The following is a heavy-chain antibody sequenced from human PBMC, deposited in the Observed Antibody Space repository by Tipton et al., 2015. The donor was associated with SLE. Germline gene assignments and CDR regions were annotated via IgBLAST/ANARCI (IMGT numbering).Heavy chain of an antibody. V-gene: IGHV4-59*11. CDR3: ASSGSGWYLDY. J-gene: IGHJ4*02. Sequence: TLSLTCTVSGGSISSHSWSWIRQPPGKGLEWIGNIFYSGSTNYNPSLKSRVTISVDTSKNQFSLKLSSVTAADTAVYYCASSGSGWYLDYWGQGTLVTVSS. D-gene: IGHD6-19*01. CDR2: IFYSGST. CDR1: GGSISSHS.